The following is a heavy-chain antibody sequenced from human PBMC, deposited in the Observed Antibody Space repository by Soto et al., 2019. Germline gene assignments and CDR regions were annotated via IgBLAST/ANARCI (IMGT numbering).Heavy chain of an antibody. CDR2: ISGSGGST. D-gene: IGHD3-10*01. Sequence: GGSLRLSCAASGFTFSSYAMSWVRQAPGKGLEWVSAISGSGGSTYYADYVKGRFTISRDNSKNTLYLQMNSLRAEDTAVYYCAKDRADYYYMDVWGKGTTVTVSS. J-gene: IGHJ6*03. V-gene: IGHV3-23*01. CDR3: AKDRADYYYMDV. CDR1: GFTFSSYA.